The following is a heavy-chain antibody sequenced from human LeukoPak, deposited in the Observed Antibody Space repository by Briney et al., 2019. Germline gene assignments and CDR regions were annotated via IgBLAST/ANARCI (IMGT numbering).Heavy chain of an antibody. V-gene: IGHV3-30*02. CDR3: AKGLIA. Sequence: GGSLRLSCAASGFTFSNCGMHWVRQAPGKGLQWVAFIRYDGSDKYYADSVKGRFAISRDNSKNTLYLQMNSLRGEDTAVYYCAKGLIAWGQGTLVTVSS. J-gene: IGHJ5*02. CDR2: IRYDGSDK. CDR1: GFTFSNCG.